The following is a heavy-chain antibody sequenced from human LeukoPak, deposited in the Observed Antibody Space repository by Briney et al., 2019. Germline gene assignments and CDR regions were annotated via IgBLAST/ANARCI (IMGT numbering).Heavy chain of an antibody. CDR1: GYYISSNC. V-gene: IGHV4-4*07. D-gene: IGHD2-21*01. J-gene: IGHJ4*02. CDR2: IYSSGSP. CDR3: ARGGRGEGSNFDY. Sequence: SETLSLTCTVSGYYISSNCWSWIRQPAGKGLEWIGRIYSSGSPNYNPSLKSRVTMSVDTSKNQFSLKLSSVTAADTAVYYCARGGRGEGSNFDYWGKGTLVTVSS.